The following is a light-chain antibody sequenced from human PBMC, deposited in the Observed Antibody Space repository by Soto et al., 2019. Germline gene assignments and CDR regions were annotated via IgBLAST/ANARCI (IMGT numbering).Light chain of an antibody. CDR3: QHYNNWPPWT. Sequence: EIVMTQSPATLSVSPGERATLSCRASQSISSNLAWYQQKPVQAPRLLIYGASTRATGIPARFSGSGSGTEFTLTISSLQSEDFAVYYCQHYNNWPPWTFGQGTKVEIK. V-gene: IGKV3-15*01. CDR2: GAS. J-gene: IGKJ1*01. CDR1: QSISSN.